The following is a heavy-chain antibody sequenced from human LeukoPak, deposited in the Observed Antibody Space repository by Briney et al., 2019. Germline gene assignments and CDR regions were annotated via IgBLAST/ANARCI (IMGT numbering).Heavy chain of an antibody. CDR2: IFPSGGEI. D-gene: IGHD2-8*02. V-gene: IGHV3-23*01. CDR3: ATYRQVLLPFES. CDR1: GFTFNIYG. Sequence: GGSLRLSCAASGFTFNIYGMGWVRQALGKGLEWVSSIFPSGGEIHYADSVRGRFTISRDNSKSTLSLQMNSPRAEDTAIYYCATYRQVLLPFESWGQGTLVTVSS. J-gene: IGHJ4*02.